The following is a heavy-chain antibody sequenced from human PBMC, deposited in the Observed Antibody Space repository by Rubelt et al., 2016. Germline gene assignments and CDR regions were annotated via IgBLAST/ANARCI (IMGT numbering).Heavy chain of an antibody. CDR2: SNAGNGNT. D-gene: IGHD5-12*01. J-gene: IGHJ5*02. V-gene: IGHV1-3*02. Sequence: QVQLVQSGAEVKKPGASVKVSCKASGYTFTSYAMHWVRQAPGQRLEWMGWSNAGNGNTKYSQGFQGRVTITRDTAASTAYMELSSLRSEDMAVYYCARRLIRWFDPWGQGTLVTVSS. CDR3: ARRLIRWFDP. CDR1: GYTFTSYA.